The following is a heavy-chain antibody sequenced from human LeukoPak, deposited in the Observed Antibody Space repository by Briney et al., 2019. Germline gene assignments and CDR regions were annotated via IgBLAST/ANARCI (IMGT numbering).Heavy chain of an antibody. D-gene: IGHD6-13*01. CDR2: IYYSGST. Sequence: SETLSLTCTVSGGSISSSSYYWSWIRQPPGKGLEWIGYIYYSGSTYYNPSLKGRVTISVDTSKNQFSLKLSSVTAADTAVYYCARSIAAAAPTDYWGQGTLVTVSS. CDR3: ARSIAAAAPTDY. V-gene: IGHV4-30-4*01. CDR1: GGSISSSSYY. J-gene: IGHJ4*02.